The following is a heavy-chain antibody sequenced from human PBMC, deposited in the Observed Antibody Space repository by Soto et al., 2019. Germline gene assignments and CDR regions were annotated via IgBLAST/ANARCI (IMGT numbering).Heavy chain of an antibody. CDR3: ARGIAPYYFDY. V-gene: IGHV1-3*05. CDR1: GYTFTSYA. J-gene: IGHJ4*02. CDR2: INAGNGNT. Sequence: QVQLVQSGAEEKKPGASVKVSCKASGYTFTSYAMHWVRQAPGQRLEGMGWINAGNGNTKYSQKFQGRVTITRDTSASTAYMERSSLRSEDTAVYDCARGIAPYYFDYWGQGTLVTVSS. D-gene: IGHD6-13*01.